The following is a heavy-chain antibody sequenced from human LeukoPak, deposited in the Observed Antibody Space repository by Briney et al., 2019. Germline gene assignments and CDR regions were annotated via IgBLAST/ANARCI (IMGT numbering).Heavy chain of an antibody. J-gene: IGHJ1*01. D-gene: IGHD1-26*01. CDR2: IYNSGST. Sequence: SETLSLTCTVSGGSISNYYWSWIRQPPGKGLEWIGYIYNSGSTNYNPSLKSRVSISVDTSKNQFSLKLSSVTAADTAVYYCARDGTSRSIQHWGQDALVTVSS. CDR1: GGSISNYY. CDR3: ARDGTSRSIQH. V-gene: IGHV4-59*01.